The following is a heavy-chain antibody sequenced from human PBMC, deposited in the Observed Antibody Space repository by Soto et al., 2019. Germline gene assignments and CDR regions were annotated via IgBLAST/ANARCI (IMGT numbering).Heavy chain of an antibody. CDR1: GFTFSSYS. D-gene: IGHD4-17*01. J-gene: IGHJ4*02. CDR3: ARDDLGPHYGDYRDY. Sequence: GGSLRLSCAASGFTFSSYSMNWVRQAPGKGLEWVSYISSSSSTIYYADSVKGRFTISRDNAKNSLYLQMNSLRDEDTAVYYCARDDLGPHYGDYRDYWGQGTLVTVS. CDR2: ISSSSSTI. V-gene: IGHV3-48*02.